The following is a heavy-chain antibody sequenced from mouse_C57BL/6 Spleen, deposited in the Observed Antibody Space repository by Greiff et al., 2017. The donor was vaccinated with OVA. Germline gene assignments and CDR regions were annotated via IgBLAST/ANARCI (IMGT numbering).Heavy chain of an antibody. Sequence: QVQLQQSGAELARPGASVKLSCKASGYTFTSYGIRWVKQRTGQGLEWIGEIYPRSGNTYYNEKFKGKATLTADKSSSTAYMELRSLTSEDSAVYVCARARTVVATPYAMDYWGQGTSVTVSS. CDR3: ARARTVVATPYAMDY. CDR2: IYPRSGNT. CDR1: GYTFTSYG. V-gene: IGHV1-81*01. D-gene: IGHD1-1*01. J-gene: IGHJ4*01.